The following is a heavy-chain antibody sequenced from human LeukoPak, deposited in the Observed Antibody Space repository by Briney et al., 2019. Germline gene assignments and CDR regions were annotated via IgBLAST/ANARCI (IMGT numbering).Heavy chain of an antibody. CDR1: GFTFSSYA. Sequence: PGGSLRLSCAASGFTFSSYAMHWVRQAPGKGLEWVAVISYDGSNKYYADSVKGRFTISRDNSKNTLYLQMNSLRAEDTAVYYCASLRRLRFLEWSPAFDIWGQGTMVTVSS. V-gene: IGHV3-30-3*01. CDR3: ASLRRLRFLEWSPAFDI. D-gene: IGHD3-3*01. CDR2: ISYDGSNK. J-gene: IGHJ3*02.